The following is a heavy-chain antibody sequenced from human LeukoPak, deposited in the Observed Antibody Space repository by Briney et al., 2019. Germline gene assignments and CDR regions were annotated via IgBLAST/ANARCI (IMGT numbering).Heavy chain of an antibody. CDR2: ISGSGGST. D-gene: IGHD3-22*01. J-gene: IGHJ4*02. CDR1: GFTFSSYA. V-gene: IGHV3-23*01. Sequence: GGSLRLSCAASGFTFSSYAMSWVRQAPGKGLEWVSAISGSGGSTYYADSVKGRFTISRDNSKNTLYLQMNSLRAEDTAIYYCAKHSHDGSAPYYEVQLDYWGQGTLVTVSS. CDR3: AKHSHDGSAPYYEVQLDY.